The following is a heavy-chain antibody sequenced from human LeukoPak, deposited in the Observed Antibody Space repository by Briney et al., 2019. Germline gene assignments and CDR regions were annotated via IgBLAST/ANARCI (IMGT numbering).Heavy chain of an antibody. J-gene: IGHJ6*02. D-gene: IGHD2-8*01. V-gene: IGHV1-46*01. CDR3: AKEYCTKGVCYKQNYYGMDV. CDR2: INPSGGST. CDR1: GYTFTGYY. Sequence: GASVKVSCKASGYTFTGYYMHWVRQAPGQGLEWMGIINPSGGSTSYAQKFQGRVTMTRETSTSTVYMELSSLRSEDTAVYYCAKEYCTKGVCYKQNYYGMDVWGQGTTVTVS.